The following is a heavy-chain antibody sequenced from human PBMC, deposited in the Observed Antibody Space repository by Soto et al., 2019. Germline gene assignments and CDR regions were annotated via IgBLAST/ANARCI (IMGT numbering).Heavy chain of an antibody. CDR2: IYYSGST. CDR1: GGSISSYY. J-gene: IGHJ4*02. D-gene: IGHD3-3*01. Sequence: SETLSLTCTVSGGSISSYYWSWIRQPPGKGLEWIGYIYYSGSTNYNPSLKSRVTISVDTSKNQFSLKLSSVTAADTAVYYCARGIYYDFWSGYPGYFDYWGQGTLVTVSS. V-gene: IGHV4-59*01. CDR3: ARGIYYDFWSGYPGYFDY.